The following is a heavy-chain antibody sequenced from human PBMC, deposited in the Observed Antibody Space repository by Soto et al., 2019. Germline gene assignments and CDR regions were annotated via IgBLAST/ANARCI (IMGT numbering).Heavy chain of an antibody. CDR1: GGSISSGDYY. J-gene: IGHJ6*02. CDR2: IYYSGST. Sequence: SETLSLTCTVSGGSISSGDYYWSWIRQPPGKGLEWIGYIYYSGSTYYNPSLKSRVTISLYPSNDQFSLELDSVTAADTAVYYCAFGEESRYYYYGMDVWGQGTTVTVSS. CDR3: AFGEESRYYYYGMDV. D-gene: IGHD3-10*01. V-gene: IGHV4-30-4*01.